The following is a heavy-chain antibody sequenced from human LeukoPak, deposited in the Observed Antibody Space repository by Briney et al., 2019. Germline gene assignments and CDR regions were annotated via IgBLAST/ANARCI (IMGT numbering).Heavy chain of an antibody. CDR1: GFTFSDYG. Sequence: GGSLRLSCAASGFTFSDYGMTWVRQAPGKGLEWVSAIGSRGVATFYADSVKGRFTISRDNSRNMLFLQMNSLRAEDTAVYYCAKDQLVLGPGTNYNRWFDSWGQGTLVTVSS. CDR2: IGSRGVAT. V-gene: IGHV3-23*01. J-gene: IGHJ5*01. CDR3: AKDQLVLGPGTNYNRWFDS. D-gene: IGHD3-10*01.